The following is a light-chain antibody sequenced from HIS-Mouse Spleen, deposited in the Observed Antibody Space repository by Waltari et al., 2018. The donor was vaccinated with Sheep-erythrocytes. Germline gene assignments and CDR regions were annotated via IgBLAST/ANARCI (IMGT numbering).Light chain of an antibody. CDR1: SSDVGGYNY. CDR3: CSYAGSYNHV. CDR2: DVS. Sequence: QSALTQPRSVSASPGPSVTISCTGPSSDVGGYNYLSWYQQYPGKAPKLMIYDVSKRPSGVPDRFSGSKSGNTASLTISGLQAEDEADYYCCSYAGSYNHVFATGTKVTVL. V-gene: IGLV2-11*01. J-gene: IGLJ1*01.